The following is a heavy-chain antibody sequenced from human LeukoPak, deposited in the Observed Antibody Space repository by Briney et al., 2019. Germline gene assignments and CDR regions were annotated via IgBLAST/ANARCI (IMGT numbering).Heavy chain of an antibody. CDR1: GYSFTTYW. J-gene: IGHJ3*02. D-gene: IGHD3-22*01. V-gene: IGHV5-51*01. CDR2: IYPGDSDT. CDR3: ASQKMNYYDSSGYYFGAFDI. Sequence: PGESLKISCKGSGYSFTTYWIGWVRQMPGKGLEWMGIIYPGDSDTRYSPSFQGQVTISADKSISTAYLQWSSLKASDTAMYYCASQKMNYYDSSGYYFGAFDIWGQGTMVTVSS.